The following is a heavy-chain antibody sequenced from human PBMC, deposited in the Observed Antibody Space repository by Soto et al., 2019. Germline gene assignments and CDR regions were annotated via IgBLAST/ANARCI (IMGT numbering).Heavy chain of an antibody. J-gene: IGHJ4*02. V-gene: IGHV3-74*01. CDR3: GSVFEY. CDR2: IDNDGIYT. Sequence: GVSLRLSCASSGSTFTNHWMHWVRQGPEKGLVWVSRIDNDGIYTSYADSVKGRFTISRDNAKNTLYLEMNNLRAEDTAVYYCGSVFEYWGQGSLVTVSS. CDR1: GSTFTNHW.